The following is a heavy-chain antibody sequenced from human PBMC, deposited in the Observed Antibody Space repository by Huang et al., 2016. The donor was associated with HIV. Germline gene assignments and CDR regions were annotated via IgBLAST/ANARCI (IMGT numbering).Heavy chain of an antibody. V-gene: IGHV3-7*01. CDR2: KTDGCEK. D-gene: IGHD1-26*01. CDR3: VRLLDHTGDY. J-gene: IGHJ4*02. CDR1: GFTFNSYW. Sequence: EVQLVEAGGGLVQPGGSLRLSCAASGFTFNSYWIKTDGCEKAYVDSVKGRFTISRDNAKNSLYLQMNILRAEDTAVYYCVRLLDHTGDYWGQGTLVTVSS.